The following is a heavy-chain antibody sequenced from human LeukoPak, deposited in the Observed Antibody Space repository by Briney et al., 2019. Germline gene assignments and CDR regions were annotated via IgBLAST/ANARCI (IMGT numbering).Heavy chain of an antibody. J-gene: IGHJ4*02. CDR3: ARGNWFTFDY. D-gene: IGHD1-20*01. V-gene: IGHV4-59*01. CDR1: GSSISSYY. Sequence: SETLSLTCTVSGSSISSYYWSWIRQPPGKELEWIGYIYYSGSTNYNPSLKSRVTISVDTSKNQFSLKLSSVTAADTAVYYCARGNWFTFDYWGQGTLVTVSS. CDR2: IYYSGST.